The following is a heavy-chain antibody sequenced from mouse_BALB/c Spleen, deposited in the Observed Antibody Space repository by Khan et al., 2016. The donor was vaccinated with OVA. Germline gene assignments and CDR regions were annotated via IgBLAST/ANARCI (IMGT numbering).Heavy chain of an antibody. CDR3: AGGSGYRNFFAY. D-gene: IGHD2-1*01. J-gene: IGHJ3*01. CDR2: IYPGTGST. Sequence: QVQLKQSGGDLVRPGASVKLSCKTSGYIFTSYWIHWVKQRSGQGLEWIARIYPGTGSTYYNEKFKDKATLTADNSSSTAYMQLSSLKSEDSSVYHCAGGSGYRNFFAYWGQGTLVTVSA. V-gene: IGHV1-76*01. CDR1: GYIFTSYW.